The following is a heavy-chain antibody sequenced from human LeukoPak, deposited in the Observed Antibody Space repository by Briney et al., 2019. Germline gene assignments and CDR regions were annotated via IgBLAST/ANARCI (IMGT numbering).Heavy chain of an antibody. D-gene: IGHD2/OR15-2a*01. V-gene: IGHV3-30*02. CDR2: IRYDGSNK. Sequence: PGGSLRLSCAASGFTFSTYGIHWVRQAPGKGVEGVAFIRYDGSNKYYADSVKGRFTISRDNSKNTLYLQMNSLRAEDTAVYYCAKDTDGFLDYWGQGILVTVSS. J-gene: IGHJ4*02. CDR3: AKDTDGFLDY. CDR1: GFTFSTYG.